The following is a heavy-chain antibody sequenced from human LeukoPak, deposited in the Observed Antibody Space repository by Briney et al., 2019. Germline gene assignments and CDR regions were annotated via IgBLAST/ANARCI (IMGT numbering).Heavy chain of an antibody. CDR3: AGLNGYCSGGSCPRVVNY. D-gene: IGHD2-15*01. V-gene: IGHV3-23*01. Sequence: GGSLRPSCAASGFTSRSSAMSWVRPAPGKGLEWVSAISGSGGSTYYADSVKGRFNISRDNSKNTLYLQMNSLRAEDAAVYYCAGLNGYCSGGSCPRVVNYWGQGTLVTVSS. J-gene: IGHJ4*02. CDR1: GFTSRSSA. CDR2: ISGSGGST.